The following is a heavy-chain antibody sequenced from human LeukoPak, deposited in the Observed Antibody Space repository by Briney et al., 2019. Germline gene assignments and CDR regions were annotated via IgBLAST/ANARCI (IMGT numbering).Heavy chain of an antibody. V-gene: IGHV3-23*01. CDR3: AKVPSAHYDILTGYLDY. D-gene: IGHD3-9*01. CDR2: ISGSGGST. Sequence: GGSLRLSCAASGFTFSSYAMSWVRLAPGKGLEWVSAISGSGGSTYYADSVKGRFTISRDNSKNTLYLQMNSLRAEDTAVYYCAKVPSAHYDILTGYLDYWGQGTLVTVSS. CDR1: GFTFSSYA. J-gene: IGHJ4*02.